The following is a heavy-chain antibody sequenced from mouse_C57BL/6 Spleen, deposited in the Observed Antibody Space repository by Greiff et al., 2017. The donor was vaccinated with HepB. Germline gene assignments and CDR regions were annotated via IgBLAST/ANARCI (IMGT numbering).Heavy chain of an antibody. D-gene: IGHD1-1*01. CDR2: IDPETGGT. V-gene: IGHV1-15*01. CDR1: GYTFTDYE. J-gene: IGHJ4*01. Sequence: VQLQQSGAELVRPGASVTLSCKASGYTFTDYEMHWVKQTPVHGLEWIGAIDPETGGTAYNQKFKGKAILTADKSSSTAYMELRSLTSEDSAVYYCTRRAITTVPHYYAMDYWGQGTSVTVSS. CDR3: TRRAITTVPHYYAMDY.